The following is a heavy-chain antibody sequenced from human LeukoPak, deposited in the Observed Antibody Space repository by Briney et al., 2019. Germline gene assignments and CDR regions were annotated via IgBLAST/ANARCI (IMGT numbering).Heavy chain of an antibody. V-gene: IGHV4-59*12. CDR2: IYSSGST. CDR3: ARSHGAPIPFDY. D-gene: IGHD2-2*02. J-gene: IGHJ4*02. CDR1: GGSISGYY. Sequence: PSETLSLTCTVSGGSISGYYWTWIRQPPGKGLEWIGYIYSSGSTKYNPSLKSPITISVDTSKNQLSLKLSSVTAADTAVYYCARSHGAPIPFDYWGQGTLVTVSS.